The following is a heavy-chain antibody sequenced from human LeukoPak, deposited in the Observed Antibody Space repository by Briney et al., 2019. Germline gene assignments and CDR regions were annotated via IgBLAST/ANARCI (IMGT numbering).Heavy chain of an antibody. CDR3: ARDRSSNRYCSSTSCYQDDAFDI. J-gene: IGHJ3*02. Sequence: GASVKVSCKASGYTFTSYGISWVRQAPGQGLEWMGWISAYNGNTNYAQKLQGRVTMTTDTSTSTAYMELRSLRFDDTAVYYCARDRSSNRYCSSTSCYQDDAFDIWGQGTMVTVSS. V-gene: IGHV1-18*01. CDR2: ISAYNGNT. D-gene: IGHD2-2*01. CDR1: GYTFTSYG.